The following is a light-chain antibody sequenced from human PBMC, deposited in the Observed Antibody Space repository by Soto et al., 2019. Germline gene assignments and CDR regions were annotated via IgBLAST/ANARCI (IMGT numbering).Light chain of an antibody. CDR2: AAS. Sequence: TQSPATLSVSPGERVTLSCRASQSVGSNLAWFQQKPGQAPRLLMYAASTRQTSIAARFSGSGSGTDFILTITRLQSEDSGVFYCQQYYHWPRTFGQGTKVDIK. J-gene: IGKJ1*01. CDR1: QSVGSN. CDR3: QQYYHWPRT. V-gene: IGKV3-15*01.